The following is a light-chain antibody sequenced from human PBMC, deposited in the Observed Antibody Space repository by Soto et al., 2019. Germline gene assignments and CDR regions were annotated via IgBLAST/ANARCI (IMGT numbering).Light chain of an antibody. Sequence: EIVMTQSPATLSVSPGEGATLSCRASQSVSTNLAWYQQKPGQAPRLLIYSVSTRATGIPARFSGSGSGTEFTLTISGLQSEDFSFYYCQQYNNWWTFGQGTKVEIK. V-gene: IGKV3-15*01. CDR3: QQYNNWWT. CDR1: QSVSTN. CDR2: SVS. J-gene: IGKJ1*01.